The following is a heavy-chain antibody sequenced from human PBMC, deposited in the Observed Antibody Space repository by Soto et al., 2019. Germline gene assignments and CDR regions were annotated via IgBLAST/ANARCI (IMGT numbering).Heavy chain of an antibody. J-gene: IGHJ4*01. CDR1: GDSVSSNSAG. V-gene: IGHV6-1*01. CDR2: TYYRSKWYY. CDR3: ARGEQYSGRIFDY. D-gene: IGHD1-26*01. Sequence: QVQLQQSGPGLVKPSPTLSLTCAITGDSVSSNSAGWSWVRQSPSRRLEWLGRTYYRSKWYYEYAVSVRGRITINPDTFKNQYSLTLNSVTPEDTAVYFCARGEQYSGRIFDYWGQGTLVTVSS.